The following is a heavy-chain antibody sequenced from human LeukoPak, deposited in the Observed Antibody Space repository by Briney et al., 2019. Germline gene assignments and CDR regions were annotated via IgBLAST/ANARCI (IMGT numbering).Heavy chain of an antibody. Sequence: GGSLRLSCAASGFTFSSYAMSWVRQAPGKGLEWVSAISGSGGSTYYVDSVKGRFTISRDNSKNTLYLQMSSLRVEDTAVYYCARDRGKLRYFDLWGQGTLLTVSS. D-gene: IGHD3-9*01. CDR1: GFTFSSYA. V-gene: IGHV3-23*01. CDR3: ARDRGKLRYFDL. CDR2: ISGSGGST. J-gene: IGHJ4*02.